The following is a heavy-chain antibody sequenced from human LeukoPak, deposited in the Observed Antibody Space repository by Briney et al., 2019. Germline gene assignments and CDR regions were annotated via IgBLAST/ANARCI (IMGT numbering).Heavy chain of an antibody. Sequence: GGSLRLSCAASGFTFSSYMMTWVRQAPGKGLEWVANIKPDGGEKFYVDSVKGRFTISRDNSKNTLYLQMNSLRPDDTAVYHCASGTPGESGSHGAFDSWGQGTLVTVSP. D-gene: IGHD1-26*01. CDR2: IKPDGGEK. V-gene: IGHV3-7*01. CDR1: GFTFSSYM. CDR3: ASGTPGESGSHGAFDS. J-gene: IGHJ4*02.